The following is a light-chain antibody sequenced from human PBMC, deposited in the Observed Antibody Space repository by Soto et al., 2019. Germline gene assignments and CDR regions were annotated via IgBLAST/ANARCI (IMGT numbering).Light chain of an antibody. J-gene: IGLJ3*02. CDR3: AAWDDNLNGVV. Sequence: QSVLTQPPSASGTPGQRVTISCSGSSSNIGSNTVNWYQQLPGTAPKLLIYSNHQRPSGVPDRFSGSKSGTSASLAISGLQSDDEADYYCAAWDDNLNGVVFGGGTKVTVL. CDR1: SSNIGSNT. CDR2: SNH. V-gene: IGLV1-44*01.